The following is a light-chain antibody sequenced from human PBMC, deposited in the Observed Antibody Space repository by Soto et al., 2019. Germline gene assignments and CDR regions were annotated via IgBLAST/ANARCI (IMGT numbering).Light chain of an antibody. V-gene: IGKV1-5*03. CDR1: QSISSW. CDR2: KAS. CDR3: QQYNSYPIT. J-gene: IGKJ5*01. Sequence: EIVMTQSPATLSASLGERATISCRASQSISSWLACYQQKPGKAPKLLIYKASSLESGVPSRFSGSGSGTEFTLTISSLQPDDFATYYCQQYNSYPITFGQGTRLE.